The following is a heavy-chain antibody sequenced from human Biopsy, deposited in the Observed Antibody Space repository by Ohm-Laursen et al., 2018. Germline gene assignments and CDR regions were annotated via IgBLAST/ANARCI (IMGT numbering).Heavy chain of an antibody. CDR1: DGSIDNYH. V-gene: IGHV4-59*01. Sequence: SDTLSLTCNVSDGSIDNYHWTWIRQAPGKTLEWIGSITYRGSTYYNPSLKSRVTVSIHTSRNQFSLKLTSVTAADTAVYYCARDAHESSGYIGWFDSWGQGSLVTVSS. D-gene: IGHD3-22*01. CDR2: ITYRGST. J-gene: IGHJ5*01. CDR3: ARDAHESSGYIGWFDS.